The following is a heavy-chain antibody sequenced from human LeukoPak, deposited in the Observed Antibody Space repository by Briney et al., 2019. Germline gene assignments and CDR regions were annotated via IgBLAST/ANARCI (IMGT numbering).Heavy chain of an antibody. D-gene: IGHD6-6*01. V-gene: IGHV3-30-3*01. CDR1: GFTFSSYA. J-gene: IGHJ4*02. CDR3: AREDGSSSYLFDY. CDR2: ISYDGSNK. Sequence: GRSLRLSCAASGFTFSSYAMHWVRQAPGKGLEWVAVISYDGSNKYYADSVKGRFTISRDNSKNTLYLQMNSLRAEDTAVHYCAREDGSSSYLFDYWGQGTLVTVSS.